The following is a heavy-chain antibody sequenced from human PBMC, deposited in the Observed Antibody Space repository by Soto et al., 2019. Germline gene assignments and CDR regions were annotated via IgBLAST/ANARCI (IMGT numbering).Heavy chain of an antibody. CDR3: VKLGYCSGGSCHTPEYYYGMDV. J-gene: IGHJ6*02. D-gene: IGHD2-15*01. CDR1: GFTFSSYA. Sequence: LRLSCSASGFTFSSYAMHWVRQAPGKGLEYVSAISSNGGSTYYADSVKGRFTISRDNSKNTLYLQMSSLRAEDTAVYYCVKLGYCSGGSCHTPEYYYGMDVWGQGATVTVSS. V-gene: IGHV3-64D*06. CDR2: ISSNGGST.